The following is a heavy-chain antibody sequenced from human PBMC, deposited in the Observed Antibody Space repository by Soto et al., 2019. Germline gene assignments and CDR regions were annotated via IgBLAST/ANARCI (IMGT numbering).Heavy chain of an antibody. CDR3: ARVPVIAAAIGFNWFDP. J-gene: IGHJ5*02. Sequence: QGQLVQSGAEVKKPGASVKVSCKASGYTFTSHAITWVRQAPGQGLEWMGWISAYNGHTNYAQKLQGRVTMTIDTSTSTVYKELRNLRSDDTAVHSCARVPVIAAAIGFNWFDPWGQGTLVTVSS. CDR2: ISAYNGHT. V-gene: IGHV1-18*01. CDR1: GYTFTSHA. D-gene: IGHD6-13*01.